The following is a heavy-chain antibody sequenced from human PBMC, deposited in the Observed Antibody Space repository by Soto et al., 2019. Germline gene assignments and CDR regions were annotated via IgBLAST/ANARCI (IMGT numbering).Heavy chain of an antibody. D-gene: IGHD5-12*01. CDR2: IKGDGSET. V-gene: IGHV3-74*01. J-gene: IGHJ4*02. Sequence: LRLSCASSGVTFSSYWMHWVRQAPGKGLVWVSRIKGDGSETNYADSVKGRFTISRDNAKNTLYLQLNSLRAEDTAVYYCLRGNSGYGNFDYWGQGTRVTVSS. CDR1: GVTFSSYW. CDR3: LRGNSGYGNFDY.